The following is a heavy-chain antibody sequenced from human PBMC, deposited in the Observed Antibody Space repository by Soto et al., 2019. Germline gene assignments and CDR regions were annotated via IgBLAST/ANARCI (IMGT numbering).Heavy chain of an antibody. CDR2: IYYSGST. V-gene: IGHV4-30-4*01. CDR3: ASNGEQLAPYYGMDV. D-gene: IGHD6-6*01. J-gene: IGHJ6*02. CDR1: GGSISSGDYY. Sequence: QVQLQESGPGLVKPSQTLSLTCTVSGGSISSGDYYWSWIRQPPGKGPEWIGYIYYSGSTYYNPSLKSRVTISVDTSKNQFSLKLSSVTAADTAVYYCASNGEQLAPYYGMDVWGQGTTVTVSS.